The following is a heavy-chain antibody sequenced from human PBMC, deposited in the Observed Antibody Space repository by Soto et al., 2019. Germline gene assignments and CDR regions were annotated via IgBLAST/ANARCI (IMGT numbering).Heavy chain of an antibody. Sequence: SETLSLTCTVSGGSISSSSYYWGWIRQPPGKGLEWIGSIYYSGSTYYNPSLKSRVTISVDTSKNQFSLKLSSVTAADTAVYYCARRPSSSWYYYYYGMDVWGQGTTVTVAS. CDR2: IYYSGST. J-gene: IGHJ6*02. V-gene: IGHV4-39*01. CDR1: GGSISSSSYY. CDR3: ARRPSSSWYYYYYGMDV. D-gene: IGHD6-13*01.